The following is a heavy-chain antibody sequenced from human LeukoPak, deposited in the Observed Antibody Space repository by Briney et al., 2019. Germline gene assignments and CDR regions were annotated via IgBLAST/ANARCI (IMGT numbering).Heavy chain of an antibody. D-gene: IGHD6-19*01. Sequence: GGSLRLSCAASGFTFSSYAMHGVRQAPGKGLEWVAVISYDGSNKYYADSVKGRFTISRDNSKNTLYLQMNSLRAEDTAVYYCARDSSGSLWGQGTLVTVSS. V-gene: IGHV3-30-3*01. CDR2: ISYDGSNK. J-gene: IGHJ4*02. CDR3: ARDSSGSL. CDR1: GFTFSSYA.